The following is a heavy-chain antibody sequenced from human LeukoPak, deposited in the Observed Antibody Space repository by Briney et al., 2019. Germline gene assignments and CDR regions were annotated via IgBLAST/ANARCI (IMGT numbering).Heavy chain of an antibody. D-gene: IGHD2-2*01. J-gene: IGHJ6*02. Sequence: PGGSLRLSCAASGFTFSSYAMHWVRQAPGKGLEWVAVISYDGSNKYYADSVKGRFTISRDNSKNTLYLQMNSLRAEDTAVYYCARDQLGYCSSTSCYQYYYYYYGMDVWGQGTTVTVSS. CDR3: ARDQLGYCSSTSCYQYYYYYYGMDV. CDR1: GFTFSSYA. CDR2: ISYDGSNK. V-gene: IGHV3-30-3*01.